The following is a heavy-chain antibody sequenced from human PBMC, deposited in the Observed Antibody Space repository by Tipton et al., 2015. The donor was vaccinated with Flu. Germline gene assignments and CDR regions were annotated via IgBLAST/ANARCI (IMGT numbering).Heavy chain of an antibody. CDR1: GGSFRGYY. CDR3: ARLPLALSYFDY. CDR2: INHSGST. Sequence: TLSLTCAVYGGSFRGYYWNWIRQPPGKGLEWIGEINHSGSTNYNPSLKSRVTISIDTSKNQFSVKLSSVTPADTAVYYCARLPLALSYFDYWGQGTLLTVSS. J-gene: IGHJ4*02. V-gene: IGHV4-34*01.